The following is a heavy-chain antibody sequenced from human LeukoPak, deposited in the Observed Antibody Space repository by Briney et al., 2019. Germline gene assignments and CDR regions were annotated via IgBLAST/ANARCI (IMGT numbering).Heavy chain of an antibody. CDR3: ASTGFTKAFDY. CDR2: VYYTGST. J-gene: IGHJ4*02. CDR1: GGSINNYY. V-gene: IGHV4-59*08. D-gene: IGHD3-3*01. Sequence: PSETLSLTCTVSGGSINNYYWTWIRQPPGKGLECIGYVYYTGSTYYNPSLKSRVTISVDTSKNQFSLKLSSVTAADTAVYYCASTGFTKAFDYWGQGTLVTVSS.